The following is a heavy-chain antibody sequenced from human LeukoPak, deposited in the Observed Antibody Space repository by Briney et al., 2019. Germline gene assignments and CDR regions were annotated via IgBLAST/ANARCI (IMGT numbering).Heavy chain of an antibody. Sequence: GGSLRLSCAASGFTVSSNYMTWVRQAPGKGLEWVSVVYTGGSTYSADSVKGRFTISRDNSKNTLYLQMNSLRAEDTAVYYCASSDYGSGSYYIDYWGQGTLVTVSS. CDR3: ASSDYGSGSYYIDY. CDR2: VYTGGST. CDR1: GFTVSSNY. J-gene: IGHJ4*02. D-gene: IGHD3-10*01. V-gene: IGHV3-53*01.